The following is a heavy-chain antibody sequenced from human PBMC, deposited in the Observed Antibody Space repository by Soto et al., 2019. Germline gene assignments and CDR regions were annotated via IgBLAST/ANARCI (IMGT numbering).Heavy chain of an antibody. Sequence: SETLSLTCFVSGYSITAGGYYWSWIRHHPGKGLEWIGSFYSSGSIIYNPSLRSRVSISGDTSSNQFSMGLTSVTAADTARYYCARMYSSGSGWFHPWGQGTLVTVSS. CDR1: GYSITAGGYY. CDR2: FYSSGSI. J-gene: IGHJ5*02. D-gene: IGHD6-19*01. V-gene: IGHV4-31*03. CDR3: ARMYSSGSGWFHP.